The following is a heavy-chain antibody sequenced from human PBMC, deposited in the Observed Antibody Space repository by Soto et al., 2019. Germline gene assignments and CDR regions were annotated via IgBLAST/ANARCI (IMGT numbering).Heavy chain of an antibody. Sequence: GASVKVSCKASGYTFTSYAVHWVRQAPGQRLEWMGWINAGNGNTKYSQNFQGRVTITRDTSASTAYMELSSLGSEDTAVYYCAREGQQLAFDYWGQGTMVTSPQ. CDR3: AREGQQLAFDY. V-gene: IGHV1-3*01. D-gene: IGHD6-13*01. CDR2: INAGNGNT. CDR1: GYTFTSYA. J-gene: IGHJ4*02.